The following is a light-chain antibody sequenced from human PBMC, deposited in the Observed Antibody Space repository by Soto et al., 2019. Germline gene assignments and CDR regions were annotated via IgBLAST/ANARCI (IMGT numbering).Light chain of an antibody. CDR2: DVT. J-gene: IGLJ1*01. CDR1: TSDVGGYNY. Sequence: QSVLTQPRSVSGSPGQSVAISCTGTTSDVGGYNYVSWYQQHPSKAPKLMIYDVTKRPSGVPDRFSGSKSGNTASLTISGFQAEDEADYYCCSYAGSYCYVFGTGTKVTVL. V-gene: IGLV2-11*01. CDR3: CSYAGSYCYV.